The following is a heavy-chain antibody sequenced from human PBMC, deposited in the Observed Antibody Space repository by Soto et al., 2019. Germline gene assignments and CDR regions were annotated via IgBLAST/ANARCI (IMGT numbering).Heavy chain of an antibody. V-gene: IGHV3-21*01. D-gene: IGHD6-19*01. CDR2: ISSSSIYI. CDR1: GFTFSSYS. Sequence: EVQLVESGGGLVKPGGSLRLSCAASGFTFSSYSMNWVRQAPGKGLEWVSSISSSSIYIYYADSVKGRFTISRDNAKNSLYLQMNSLRAEDTAVYYCARRIAVAGNLDYWGQGTLVTVSS. CDR3: ARRIAVAGNLDY. J-gene: IGHJ4*02.